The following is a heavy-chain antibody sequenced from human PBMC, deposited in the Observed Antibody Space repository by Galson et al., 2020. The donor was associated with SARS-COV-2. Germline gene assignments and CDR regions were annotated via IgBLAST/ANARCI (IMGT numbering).Heavy chain of an antibody. Sequence: EGSLRLSCAASGFTFSDAWMNWVRQAPGKGLEWVGRIESNSDGGTTEYAAPVTGRFTISRDDSKSTLFLQMNSVKTDDTAVYYCTAERDPAPDDPMRFDPWGQGTLVTVSS. CDR1: GFTFSDAW. J-gene: IGHJ5*02. CDR2: IESNSDGGTT. CDR3: TAERDPAPDDPMRFDP. D-gene: IGHD5-18*01. V-gene: IGHV3-15*04.